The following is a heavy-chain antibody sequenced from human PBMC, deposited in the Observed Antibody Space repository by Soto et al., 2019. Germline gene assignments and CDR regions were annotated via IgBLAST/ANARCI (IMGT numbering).Heavy chain of an antibody. CDR1: GFTVSSNY. D-gene: IGHD5-12*01. V-gene: IGHV3-53*01. J-gene: IGHJ3*02. Sequence: GGSLRLPCAASGFTVSSNYMSWVRQAPGKGLEWVSVIYNGGSTYYADSVKGRFTISRDNSKNTLYLQMNSLRAEDTAVYYCATEMGDGYNFGYAFDIWGQGTMVTVSS. CDR3: ATEMGDGYNFGYAFDI. CDR2: IYNGGST.